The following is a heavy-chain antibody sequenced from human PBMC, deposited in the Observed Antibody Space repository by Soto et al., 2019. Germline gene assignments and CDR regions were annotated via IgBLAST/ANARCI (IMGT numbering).Heavy chain of an antibody. CDR2: ISFDGNNK. D-gene: IGHD2-2*01. Sequence: QVQLVESGGGVVQPGRSLRLSCAASGFTFSSYALHWVRQAPGRGLEWVALISFDGNNKYYANSVKGRFTISRDNSKNTLYLQRSSLRAEDTAVYYCGRCSSTGGDVGADYWCQGTLVTVSA. V-gene: IGHV3-30-3*01. CDR3: GRCSSTGGDVGADY. J-gene: IGHJ4*02. CDR1: GFTFSSYA.